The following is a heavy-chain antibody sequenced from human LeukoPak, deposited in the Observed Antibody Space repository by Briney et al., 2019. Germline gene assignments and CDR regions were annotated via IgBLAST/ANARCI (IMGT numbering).Heavy chain of an antibody. CDR2: MNPNSGNT. D-gene: IGHD3-3*01. V-gene: IGHV1-8*01. CDR3: ARGQESDDFWSDGMDV. J-gene: IGHJ6*02. Sequence: GASVKVSCKASGYTFTSYDINWVRQATGQGLEWMGWMNPNSGNTGYAQKFQGRVTMTRNTSISTAYMELSSLRSEDTAVYYCARGQESDDFWSDGMDVWGQGTTVTVSS. CDR1: GYTFTSYD.